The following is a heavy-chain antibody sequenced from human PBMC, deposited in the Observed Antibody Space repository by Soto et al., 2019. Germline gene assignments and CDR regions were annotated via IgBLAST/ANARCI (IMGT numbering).Heavy chain of an antibody. D-gene: IGHD3-3*01. J-gene: IGHJ6*03. CDR1: GFTFSSYG. CDR3: ATERLRYYDVWSGRKNYYMDV. Sequence: GGSLRLSCAASGFTFSSYGLYWVRQAPGKGLEWVALIWYDGSKKYYADSVRGRFTIARDNSENTLYLQMTSLRAEDTAVYYCATERLRYYDVWSGRKNYYMDVWGKGTTVSVS. V-gene: IGHV3-30*02. CDR2: IWYDGSKK.